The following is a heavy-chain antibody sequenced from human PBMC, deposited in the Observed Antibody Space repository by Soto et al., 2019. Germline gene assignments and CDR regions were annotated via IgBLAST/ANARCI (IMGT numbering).Heavy chain of an antibody. Sequence: QVQLVESGGGVVQPGRSLRLSCAASGFTFSSYAMHWVRQAPGKGLEWVAVISTDGRDKYHADSVKGRFTISRDNSKNTLFLQRNGLRPEDTAVYYCARDHDLAAAGYYFDYWGQGTLVTVSS. J-gene: IGHJ4*02. D-gene: IGHD6-13*01. V-gene: IGHV3-30*01. CDR3: ARDHDLAAAGYYFDY. CDR1: GFTFSSYA. CDR2: ISTDGRDK.